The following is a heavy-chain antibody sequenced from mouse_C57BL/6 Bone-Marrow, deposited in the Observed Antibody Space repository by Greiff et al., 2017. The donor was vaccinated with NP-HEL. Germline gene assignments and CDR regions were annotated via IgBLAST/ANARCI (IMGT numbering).Heavy chain of an antibody. V-gene: IGHV14-2*01. CDR3: ARSGWLPGAWFAY. D-gene: IGHD2-3*01. J-gene: IGHJ3*01. CDR2: IDPEDGET. CDR1: GFNIKDYY. Sequence: VQLQQSGAELVKPGASVKLSCTASGFNIKDYYMHWVKQRTEQGLEWIGRIDPEDGETKYAPKFKGKATITADTSSNTAYLQLSSRTSEDTAVYYCARSGWLPGAWFAYWGQGTLVTVSA.